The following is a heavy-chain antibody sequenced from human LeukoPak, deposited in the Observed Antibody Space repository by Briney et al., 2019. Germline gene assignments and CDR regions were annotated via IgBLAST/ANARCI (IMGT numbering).Heavy chain of an antibody. J-gene: IGHJ4*02. CDR1: GFTFSSYS. D-gene: IGHD3-10*01. CDR3: ARDHDAMVRGVIDY. CDR2: ISSSSSYI. V-gene: IGHV3-21*01. Sequence: GGSLRLSCAASGFTFSSYSMNWVRQAPGKGLEWVSSISSSSSYIYYADSVKGRFTISRDNAKNSLYLQMNSLRAEDTAVYYCARDHDAMVRGVIDYWGQGTLVTVSS.